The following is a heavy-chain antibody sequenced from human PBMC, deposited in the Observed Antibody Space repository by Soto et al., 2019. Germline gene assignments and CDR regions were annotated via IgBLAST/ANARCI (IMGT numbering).Heavy chain of an antibody. CDR2: ISYDGSNK. CDR3: AKDQEGITMIIDY. CDR1: GFTFSSYG. V-gene: IGHV3-30*18. J-gene: IGHJ4*02. Sequence: SLRLSCAASGFTFSSYGMHWVRQAPGKGLEWVAVISYDGSNKYYADSVKGRFTISRDNSKNTLYLQMNSLRAEDTAVYYCAKDQEGITMIIDYWGQGTLVTVSS. D-gene: IGHD3-22*01.